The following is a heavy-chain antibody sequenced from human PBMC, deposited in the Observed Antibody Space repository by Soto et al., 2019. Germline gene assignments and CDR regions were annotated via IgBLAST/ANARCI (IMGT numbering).Heavy chain of an antibody. J-gene: IGHJ5*02. CDR3: VRDGLKTLRDCFDP. CDR1: GGSMSKFY. V-gene: IGHV4-4*07. D-gene: IGHD4-17*01. Sequence: QVQVQESGPGLVKPSETLSLTCSVSGGSMSKFYWSWIRKTAGKGLEWMGRVYATGTSDYNPSLRSRIAMSVDISKKTFSLRLRSVTAADTGVYYCVRDGLKTLRDCFDPWGQGILVTVSS. CDR2: VYATGTS.